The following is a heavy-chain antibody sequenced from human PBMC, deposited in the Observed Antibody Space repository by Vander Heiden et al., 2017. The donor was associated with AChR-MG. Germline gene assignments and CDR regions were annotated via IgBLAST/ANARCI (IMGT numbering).Heavy chain of an antibody. J-gene: IGHJ5*02. CDR2: ISSSSTYI. D-gene: IGHD3-10*01. CDR3: ARETSRGTVAFDP. Sequence: EVQLVESGGGLVTPGGSLRLCCAASGFTFSTYSMNWVRQAPGKGLEWVSSISSSSTYIYYKDSVKGRFTISRDNAKNSLYLQMNRLRAEDTAVYYCARETSRGTVAFDPWGQGILVTVSA. V-gene: IGHV3-21*01. CDR1: GFTFSTYS.